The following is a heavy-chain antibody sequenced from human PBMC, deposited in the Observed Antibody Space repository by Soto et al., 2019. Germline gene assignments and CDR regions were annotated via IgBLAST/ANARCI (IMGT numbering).Heavy chain of an antibody. CDR1: GYTFTSYG. CDR2: ISAYNGNT. CDR3: SSYSSLNYYYYYGMDV. D-gene: IGHD6-13*01. V-gene: IGHV1-18*01. Sequence: ASVKVSCKASGYTFTSYGISWVRQAPGQGLEWMGWISAYNGNTNYAQKLQGRVTMTTDTSTSTAYMELRSLRSDDTAVYYCSSYSSLNYYYYYGMDVWGQGTTVTVSS. J-gene: IGHJ6*02.